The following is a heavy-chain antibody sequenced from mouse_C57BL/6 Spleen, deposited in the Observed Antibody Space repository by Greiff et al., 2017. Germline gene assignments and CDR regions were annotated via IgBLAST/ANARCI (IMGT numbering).Heavy chain of an antibody. J-gene: IGHJ1*03. CDR1: GYTFTSYW. CDR2: INPSSGYT. D-gene: IGHD1-1*01. CDR3: ARDYVSSYRYFDV. V-gene: IGHV1-7*01. Sequence: QVQLQQSGAELAKPGASVKLSCKASGYTFTSYWMHWVKQRPGQGLEWIGYINPSSGYTKYNQKFKDKATLTADKSSSTAYMQLSSLTYEDSAVYYCARDYVSSYRYFDVWGTGTTVTVSS.